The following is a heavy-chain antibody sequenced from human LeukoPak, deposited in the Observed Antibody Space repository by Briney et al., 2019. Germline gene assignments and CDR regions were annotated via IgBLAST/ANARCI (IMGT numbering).Heavy chain of an antibody. J-gene: IGHJ5*02. CDR1: GYIFTGYY. V-gene: IGHV1-2*02. D-gene: IGHD4-17*01. CDR2: INPNSGDT. Sequence: ASVKVSCKASGYIFTGYYMHWVRQAPGQGLEWMGWINPNSGDTNYAQKFQGRVTMTRDTSISTAYMELSRLRSDDTAVYYCARATSYYGDYASWFDPWGQGTLVTVSS. CDR3: ARATSYYGDYASWFDP.